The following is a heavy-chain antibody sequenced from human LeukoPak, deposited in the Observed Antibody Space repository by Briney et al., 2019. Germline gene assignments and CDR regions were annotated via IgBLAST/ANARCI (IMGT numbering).Heavy chain of an antibody. V-gene: IGHV3-48*03. D-gene: IGHD3-10*02. CDR1: GCTFSSYE. Sequence: GGSLRLSCAASGCTFSSYEMNWVRQAPRKGLGLVSYISSSASTISYAASVKGRFTISRDNARNSLYLQINSLRAEDTAVYYCAELGITMIGGVWGKGTTVTISS. J-gene: IGHJ6*04. CDR2: ISSSASTI. CDR3: AELGITMIGGV.